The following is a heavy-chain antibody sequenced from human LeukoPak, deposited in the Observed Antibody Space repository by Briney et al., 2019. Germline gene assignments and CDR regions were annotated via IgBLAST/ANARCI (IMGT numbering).Heavy chain of an antibody. CDR3: LTMIITMTNS. V-gene: IGHV1-2*02. J-gene: IGHJ4*02. D-gene: IGHD3-22*01. Sequence: ASVKVSCKASGYTFIDHYVHWVRQAPGQGLEWVGWIDPINGNTNYAQKFQGRVTMTRDTSISTAYMELSRLRYDDTAIYYCLTMIITMTNSWGQGTLVTVSS. CDR1: GYTFIDHY. CDR2: IDPINGNT.